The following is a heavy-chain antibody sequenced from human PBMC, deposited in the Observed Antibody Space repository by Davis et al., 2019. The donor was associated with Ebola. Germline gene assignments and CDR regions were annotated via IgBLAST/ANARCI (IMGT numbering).Heavy chain of an antibody. CDR2: IYHSGST. CDR1: GGSISSSNW. Sequence: MPSETLSLTCTVSGGSISSSNWWSWVRQPPGKGLEWIGEIYHSGSTNYNPSLKSRVTISVDKSKNQFSLKLSSVTAADTAVYYCARDGGIAAAGYFDYWGRGRLVTVSS. V-gene: IGHV4-4*02. CDR3: ARDGGIAAAGYFDY. D-gene: IGHD6-13*01. J-gene: IGHJ4*02.